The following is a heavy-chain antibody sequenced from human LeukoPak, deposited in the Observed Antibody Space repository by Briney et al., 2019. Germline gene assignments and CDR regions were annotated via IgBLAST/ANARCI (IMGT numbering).Heavy chain of an antibody. Sequence: SETLSLTCSVSGASISSFYWSWIRQPPGKGLEWIGYIYYSGRTEYNSSLKSRVTISVDTSKNQFSLKLSSVTAADTAVYYCARVVVIAASDSFDIWGQGTMVTVSS. CDR2: IYYSGRT. V-gene: IGHV4-59*08. D-gene: IGHD2-15*01. CDR1: GASISSFY. J-gene: IGHJ3*02. CDR3: ARVVVIAASDSFDI.